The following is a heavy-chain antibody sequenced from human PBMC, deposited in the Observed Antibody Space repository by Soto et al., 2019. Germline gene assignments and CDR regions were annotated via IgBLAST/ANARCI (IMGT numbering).Heavy chain of an antibody. J-gene: IGHJ6*02. CDR2: LHSGGDT. V-gene: IGHV3-53*04. CDR1: GIPVSSNY. CDR3: ARDGPYYYASRMDV. Sequence: EVQLVESGGGLVQPGGSLRLSCAASGIPVSSNYMTWVRQAPGKGLEWVSVLHSGGDTYYANSVKGRFTISRHDSTNTVFLQMNSLTPEDTAVYYCARDGPYYYASRMDVWGQGTTVTVSS. D-gene: IGHD3-10*01.